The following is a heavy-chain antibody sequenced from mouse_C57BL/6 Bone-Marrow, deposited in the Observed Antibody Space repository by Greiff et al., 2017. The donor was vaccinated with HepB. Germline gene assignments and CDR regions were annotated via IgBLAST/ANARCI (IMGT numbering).Heavy chain of an antibody. CDR2: IDPSDSET. Sequence: QVHVKQPGAELVRPGSSVKLSCKASGYTFTSYWMHWVKQRPIQGLEWIGNIDPSDSETHYNQKFKDKATLTVDKSSSTAYMQLSRLTSEDSAVYYCALVCYGSSSYCAMDYWGQGTSVTVSS. V-gene: IGHV1-52*01. CDR1: GYTFTSYW. CDR3: ALVCYGSSSYCAMDY. J-gene: IGHJ4*01. D-gene: IGHD1-1*01.